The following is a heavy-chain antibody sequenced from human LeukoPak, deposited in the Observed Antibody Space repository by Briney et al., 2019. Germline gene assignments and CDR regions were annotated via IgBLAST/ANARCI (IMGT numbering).Heavy chain of an antibody. CDR3: ARDLPNYDILSRGGTDAFDI. CDR2: ISSSSSYI. CDR1: GFTFSSYS. Sequence: KPGGSLRLSCAASGFTFSSYSMNWVRQAPGKGLEWVSSISSSSSYIYYADSVKGRFTISRDNAKNSLYLQMNSLRAEDTAVYYCARDLPNYDILSRGGTDAFDIWGQGTMVTVSS. J-gene: IGHJ3*02. V-gene: IGHV3-21*01. D-gene: IGHD3-9*01.